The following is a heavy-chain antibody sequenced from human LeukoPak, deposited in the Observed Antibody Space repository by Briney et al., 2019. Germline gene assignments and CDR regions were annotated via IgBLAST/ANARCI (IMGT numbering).Heavy chain of an antibody. Sequence: SETLSLTCTVSGGSISSYYWSWIRQPPGKGLEWIGYIYYSGSTNYNPSLKSRVTISVDTSKNQFSLKLSSVTAADTAVYYCARGYGDYVGMAFDIWGQGTMDTVSS. CDR2: IYYSGST. V-gene: IGHV4-59*01. CDR1: GGSISSYY. CDR3: ARGYGDYVGMAFDI. D-gene: IGHD4-17*01. J-gene: IGHJ3*02.